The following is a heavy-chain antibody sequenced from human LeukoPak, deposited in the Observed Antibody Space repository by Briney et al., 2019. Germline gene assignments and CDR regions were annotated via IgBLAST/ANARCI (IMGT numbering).Heavy chain of an antibody. Sequence: ASVKVSCKASGYTFTTYGISWVRQAPGQGLEWMGWINPYNGDTNYAQKLQGRVPMTTDTSTSTAYMELSRLRSDDTAVYYCAKDYYDSSGFGAFDIWGQGTMVTVSS. CDR2: INPYNGDT. CDR1: GYTFTTYG. CDR3: AKDYYDSSGFGAFDI. J-gene: IGHJ3*02. V-gene: IGHV1-18*01. D-gene: IGHD3-22*01.